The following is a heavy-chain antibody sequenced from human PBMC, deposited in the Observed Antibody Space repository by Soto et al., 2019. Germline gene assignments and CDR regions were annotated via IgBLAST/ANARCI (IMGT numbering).Heavy chain of an antibody. CDR3: SSAGQYCTSTTCKGY. J-gene: IGHJ4*02. D-gene: IGHD2-2*01. CDR1: NSL. Sequence: NSLVDWACKAPGKGLEWVGRIKSKNDGGTTDYAAPVQGRFAISRDDSKTTIYLQMNSLKTEDTAVYYCSSAGQYCTSTTCKGYWGQGTPVTVSS. V-gene: IGHV3-15*07. CDR2: IKSKNDGGTT.